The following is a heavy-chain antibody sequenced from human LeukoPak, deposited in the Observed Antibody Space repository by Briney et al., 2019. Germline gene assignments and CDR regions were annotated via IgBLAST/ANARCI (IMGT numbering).Heavy chain of an antibody. J-gene: IGHJ5*02. D-gene: IGHD6-13*01. Sequence: PSQTLSLTRAVSGGSISSGGYSWSWIRQPPGKGLEWIGYIYHSGSTYYNPSLKSRVTIPVDRSKNQFSLKLSSVTAADTAVYYCARGGLAAAAGWFDPWGQGTLVTVSS. CDR3: ARGGLAAAAGWFDP. CDR2: IYHSGST. V-gene: IGHV4-30-2*01. CDR1: GGSISSGGYS.